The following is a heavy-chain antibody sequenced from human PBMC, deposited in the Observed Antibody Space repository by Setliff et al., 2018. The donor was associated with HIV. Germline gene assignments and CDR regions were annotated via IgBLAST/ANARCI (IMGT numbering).Heavy chain of an antibody. V-gene: IGHV4-34*01. CDR1: GGSFNGYY. CDR2: INHSGST. J-gene: IGHJ1*01. CDR3: ARARRAGSGPKYFQH. D-gene: IGHD2-15*01. Sequence: SETLSLTCAVYGGSFNGYYWSWIRQPPGKGLEWIGEINHSGSTNYNPSLQSRVTMSVDKSKNQFSLSLSSVTAADTAVYYCARARRAGSGPKYFQHWGQGTLVTVSS.